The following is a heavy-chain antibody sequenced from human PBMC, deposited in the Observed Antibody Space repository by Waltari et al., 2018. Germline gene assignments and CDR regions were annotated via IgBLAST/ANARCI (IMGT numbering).Heavy chain of an antibody. J-gene: IGHJ3*02. Sequence: QVQLQESGPGLVKPSETLSLTCAVSGYSISSGYYWGWIRQPPGKGLEWIGSIYHSGSTYYNPSLKSRVTISVDTSKNQCSLKLSSVTAADTAVYYCARHPPRAGATHRHAFDIWGQGTMVTVSS. V-gene: IGHV4-38-2*01. D-gene: IGHD1-26*01. CDR3: ARHPPRAGATHRHAFDI. CDR1: GYSISSGYY. CDR2: IYHSGST.